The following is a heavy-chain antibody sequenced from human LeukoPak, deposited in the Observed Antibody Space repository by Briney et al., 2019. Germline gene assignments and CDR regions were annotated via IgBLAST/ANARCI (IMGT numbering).Heavy chain of an antibody. J-gene: IGHJ3*02. D-gene: IGHD4-23*01. CDR3: ARNVTPTSPPGGAFDI. CDR1: GGSFSSSTYY. V-gene: IGHV4-39*07. CDR2: IYNAVSI. Sequence: PSETLSLTCSVSGGSFSSSTYYWGWIRQPPGKGLQWIGSIYNAVSIHYNPSLKSRVTISMDTSKSLFSLRLSSVTAADTAIYYCARNVTPTSPPGGAFDIWGQGTTVTVSS.